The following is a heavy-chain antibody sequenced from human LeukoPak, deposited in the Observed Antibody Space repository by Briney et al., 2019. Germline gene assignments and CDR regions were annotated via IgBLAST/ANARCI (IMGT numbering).Heavy chain of an antibody. CDR2: ISSSSSYI. Sequence: PGGSLRLSCAASGFTFSSYSMNWVRQAPGKGLEWVSSISSSSSYIYYADSVKGRFTISRDNAKNSLYLQMNSLRAEDTAVYYCARDPGGLYSSSWYKLSRYYYYYYMDVWGKGTTVTVSS. CDR1: GFTFSSYS. J-gene: IGHJ6*03. D-gene: IGHD6-13*01. CDR3: ARDPGGLYSSSWYKLSRYYYYYYMDV. V-gene: IGHV3-21*01.